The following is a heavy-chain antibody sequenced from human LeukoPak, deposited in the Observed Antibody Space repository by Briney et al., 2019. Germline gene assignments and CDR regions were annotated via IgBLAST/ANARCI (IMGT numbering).Heavy chain of an antibody. CDR1: GYTFTSYD. D-gene: IGHD3-22*01. V-gene: IGHV1-8*01. CDR2: MNPNSGNT. CDR3: ARGVGSGYSLDY. J-gene: IGHJ4*02. Sequence: ASVKVSCKASGYTFTSYDINWVRQATGQGLEWMGWMNPNSGNTGHAQKFQGRVNMTRNTSISTAYMELSSTRSEDTAVYYCARGVGSGYSLDYWGQGTLVTVSS.